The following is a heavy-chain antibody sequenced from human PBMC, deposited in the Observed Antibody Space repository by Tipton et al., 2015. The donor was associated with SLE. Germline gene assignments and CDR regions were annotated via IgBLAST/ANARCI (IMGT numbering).Heavy chain of an antibody. Sequence: TLSLTCAVYGGSFSGYYWSWIRQPPGKGLEWIGEINHSGSTNYNPSLKSRVTISVDTSKTQFSLKLSSVTAADTAVYYCARLPWGSGAFDIWGQGTMVTVSS. D-gene: IGHD7-27*01. CDR3: ARLPWGSGAFDI. CDR1: GGSFSGYY. J-gene: IGHJ3*02. V-gene: IGHV4-34*01. CDR2: INHSGST.